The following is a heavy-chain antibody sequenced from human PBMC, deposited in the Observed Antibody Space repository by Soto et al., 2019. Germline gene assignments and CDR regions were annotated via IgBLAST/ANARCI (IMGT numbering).Heavy chain of an antibody. CDR3: ARELNTDPSAYYSFAY. V-gene: IGHV1-18*01. CDR1: GYIFTAYG. Sequence: ASVKVSCKTSGYIFTAYGLAWLRQAPGQRPEWMGWVSTNNADTNYAQKFQGRVTMTTETSTRTTYMELRSLRSDDTAVYYCARELNTDPSAYYSFAYWGQGTLVTVSS. CDR2: VSTNNADT. J-gene: IGHJ4*02. D-gene: IGHD3-22*01.